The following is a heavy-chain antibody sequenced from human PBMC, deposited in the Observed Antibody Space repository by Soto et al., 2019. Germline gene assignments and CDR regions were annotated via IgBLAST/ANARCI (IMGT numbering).Heavy chain of an antibody. CDR1: GFSLSTSGMC. J-gene: IGHJ4*02. Sequence: SGPTLVNPTQTLTLTCTFSGFSLSTSGMCVSWIRQPPGKALEWLALIDWDDDKYYSTSLKTRLTISKDTSKNQVVLTMTNMDPVDTATYYCARIRAETYSSGWLSDYWGQGTLVTVSS. D-gene: IGHD6-19*01. CDR3: ARIRAETYSSGWLSDY. CDR2: IDWDDDK. V-gene: IGHV2-70*01.